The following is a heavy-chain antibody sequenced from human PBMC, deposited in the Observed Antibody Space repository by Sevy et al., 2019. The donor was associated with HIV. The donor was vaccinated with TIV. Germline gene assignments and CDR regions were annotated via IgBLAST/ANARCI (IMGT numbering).Heavy chain of an antibody. V-gene: IGHV3-30*02. J-gene: IGHJ6*01. CDR2: IRHDGSTR. D-gene: IGHD4-17*01. Sequence: GGSRRLSCAASGFTFNDFAMNWVRRAPGKGLEWVTFIRHDGSTRYYADSVRGRFTISRDNFKNTLFLQMNSLRPEDTGVYYCAKGPHPAVTTSYAMDVWGQGTTVTVSS. CDR1: GFTFNDFA. CDR3: AKGPHPAVTTSYAMDV.